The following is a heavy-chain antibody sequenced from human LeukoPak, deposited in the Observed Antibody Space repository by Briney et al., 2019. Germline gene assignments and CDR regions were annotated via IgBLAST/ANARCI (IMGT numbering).Heavy chain of an antibody. Sequence: SETLSLTCTVSGGSMSSYYWSWIRQPPGKGLEYIGYIYYTGSTYYNPSLKSRVTISIDTSKNQFSLSLTSVTAADTAVYYCARGTGSHSTNLDSWGQGTLVTVSS. CDR3: ARGTGSHSTNLDS. CDR2: IYYTGST. CDR1: GGSMSSYY. V-gene: IGHV4-59*01. D-gene: IGHD3-10*01. J-gene: IGHJ4*02.